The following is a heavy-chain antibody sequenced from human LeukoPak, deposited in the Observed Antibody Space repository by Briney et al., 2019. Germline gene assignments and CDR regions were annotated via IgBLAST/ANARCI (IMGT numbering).Heavy chain of an antibody. D-gene: IGHD6-13*01. J-gene: IGHJ1*01. CDR1: GFTFSSSW. CDR3: ARVITVAGNPDYFQH. CDR2: IKPDGSDK. Sequence: GGSLRLSCAASGFTFSSSWMTWVRQAPGKGLEWVAIIKPDGSDKYYVDSVKGRFTISRDNAKNSLYLQMDSLRAEDTAVYYCARVITVAGNPDYFQHWGQGTLVTLSS. V-gene: IGHV3-7*01.